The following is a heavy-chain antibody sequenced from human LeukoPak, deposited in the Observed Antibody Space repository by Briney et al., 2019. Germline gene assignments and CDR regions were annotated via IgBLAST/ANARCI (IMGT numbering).Heavy chain of an antibody. Sequence: PGGSLRLSCAASGFSFSNYWMSWVRQAPGEGLEWVANIKQDGSEKYYVDSVKGRFTISRDNAKSSLYLQMNSLRAEDTALYYCARGWGDCSHVSCYTGGDVFDLWGQGTMVTVSS. J-gene: IGHJ3*01. CDR2: IKQDGSEK. CDR1: GFSFSNYW. V-gene: IGHV3-7*01. CDR3: ARGWGDCSHVSCYTGGDVFDL. D-gene: IGHD2-2*02.